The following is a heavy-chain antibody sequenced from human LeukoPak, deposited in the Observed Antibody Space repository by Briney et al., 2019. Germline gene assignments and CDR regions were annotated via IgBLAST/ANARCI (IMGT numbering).Heavy chain of an antibody. J-gene: IGHJ4*02. CDR3: ARGYALYSGRYIDFDY. CDR1: GGTFSSYA. CDR2: IIPILGIA. V-gene: IGHV1-69*04. D-gene: IGHD1-26*01. Sequence: VASVKVSCKASGGTFSSYAISWVRQAPGQGLEWMGRIIPILGIANYAQKFQGRVTMTRDTSISTAYMELSRLRSDDTAVYYCARGYALYSGRYIDFDYWGQGTLVTVSS.